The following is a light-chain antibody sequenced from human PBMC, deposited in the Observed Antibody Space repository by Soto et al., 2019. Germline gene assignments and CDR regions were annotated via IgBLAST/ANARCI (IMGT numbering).Light chain of an antibody. J-gene: IGKJ2*01. CDR1: QSVSSN. Sequence: EIVMTQSPATLSVSPGERATLSCRASQSVSSNLAWYQQKPGQAPRLLIYGASTRATGIPARFSGSGSGTDFTLTISSLQSADFAVYYCQQDNNWPPMYTFGQGTKLEIK. CDR3: QQDNNWPPMYT. CDR2: GAS. V-gene: IGKV3-15*01.